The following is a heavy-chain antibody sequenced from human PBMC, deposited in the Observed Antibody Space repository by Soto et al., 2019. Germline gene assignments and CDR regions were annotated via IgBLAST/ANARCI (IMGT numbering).Heavy chain of an antibody. CDR3: ARADYDFWSGSYNWFDP. D-gene: IGHD3-3*01. J-gene: IGHJ5*02. V-gene: IGHV1-2*02. CDR2: INPNSGNT. CDR1: GYTFTGYY. Sequence: ASVKVSCKASGYTFTGYYMHWVRQAPGQGLEWMGWINPNSGNTNYAQKFQGRVTMTRNTSISTAYMELSSLRSEDTAVYYCARADYDFWSGSYNWFDPWGQGTLVTVSS.